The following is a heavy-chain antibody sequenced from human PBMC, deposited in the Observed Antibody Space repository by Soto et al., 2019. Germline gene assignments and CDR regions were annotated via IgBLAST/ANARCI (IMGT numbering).Heavy chain of an antibody. Sequence: EVQLLESGGGLAQPGGSLTLSCAASGFTFSSYAMHWVRQAPGRGLEWVSTISGSGTNIYYADSVQGRFIISRDNSQNTLFLQMSSLRVEDAAKYSCATDAFGGASDYWGQGTQVTVSS. CDR2: ISGSGTNI. CDR3: ATDAFGGASDY. J-gene: IGHJ4*02. D-gene: IGHD3-3*01. V-gene: IGHV3-23*01. CDR1: GFTFSSYA.